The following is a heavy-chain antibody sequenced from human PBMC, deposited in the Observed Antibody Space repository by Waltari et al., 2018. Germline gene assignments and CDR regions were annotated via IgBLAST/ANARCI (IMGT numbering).Heavy chain of an antibody. CDR3: AHEFGAFDI. Sequence: QITLQESGPTLVKPTQTLTLTCTFSGFSLSTNGVGVGWIRQPPGTAPEWLAFIYWNGDERYNPSLRSRLTITKDTSKNQVVLTMTNMDPVDTATYYCAHEFGAFDIWGQGTMVTVSS. J-gene: IGHJ3*02. CDR2: IYWNGDE. V-gene: IGHV2-5*01. CDR1: GFSLSTNGVG. D-gene: IGHD3-16*01.